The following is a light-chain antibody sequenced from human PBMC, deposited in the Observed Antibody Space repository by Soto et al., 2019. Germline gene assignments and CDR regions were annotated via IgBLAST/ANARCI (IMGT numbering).Light chain of an antibody. J-gene: IGKJ4*01. CDR2: DAS. V-gene: IGKV3-11*01. Sequence: EIVLTQSPSTLSFSPGERATLSGRASQSVSSYLAWYQQKPGQAPRLLIYDASNRATGIPARFSGSGSGTDFTLTISSLEPEDFAVYYCQQRSNWPLTFGGGTKVDIK. CDR1: QSVSSY. CDR3: QQRSNWPLT.